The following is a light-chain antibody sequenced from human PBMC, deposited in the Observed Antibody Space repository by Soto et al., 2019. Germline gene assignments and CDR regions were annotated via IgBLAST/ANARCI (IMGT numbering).Light chain of an antibody. CDR2: AAS. CDR1: QSISSY. Sequence: DIQMPPSPSSLSASVGARVTITCRASQSISSYLNWYQQKPGKAPKLLIYAASSLQSGVPSRFSGSGSGTDFTLTISSLQPEEFATYYCKKSYSTPITFGHGTRLEIK. V-gene: IGKV1-39*01. CDR3: KKSYSTPIT. J-gene: IGKJ5*01.